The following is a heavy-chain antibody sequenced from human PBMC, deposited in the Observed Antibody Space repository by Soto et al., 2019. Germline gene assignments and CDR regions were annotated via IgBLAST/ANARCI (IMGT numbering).Heavy chain of an antibody. CDR2: IYPGDSDT. CDR3: ERNETLYYSYYGMDV. J-gene: IGHJ6*02. CDR1: GYSFTTYW. Sequence: PGESLKISCNASGYSFTTYWIGWVRQLPGKGLEWMGIIYPGDSDTRYSPSFLGQVTISADNSISTAYLQWSSLKASDTATYYCERNETLYYSYYGMDVWGQGTTVTVSS. V-gene: IGHV5-51*01.